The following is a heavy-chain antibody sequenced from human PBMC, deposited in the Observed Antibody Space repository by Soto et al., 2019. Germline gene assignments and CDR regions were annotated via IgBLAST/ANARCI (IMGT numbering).Heavy chain of an antibody. Sequence: PGESLQISCKGSGYSFTSYWISCVRQMPGKGLEWMGRIDPSDSYTNYSPSFQGHVTISADKSISTAYLQWSSLKASDTAMYYCASSTPGYYYGMDVWGQGTKVTVSS. V-gene: IGHV5-10-1*01. J-gene: IGHJ6*02. CDR2: IDPSDSYT. CDR3: ASSTPGYYYGMDV. CDR1: GYSFTSYW.